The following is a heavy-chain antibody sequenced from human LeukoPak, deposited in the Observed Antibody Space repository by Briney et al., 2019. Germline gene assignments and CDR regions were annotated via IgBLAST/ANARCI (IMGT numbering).Heavy chain of an antibody. Sequence: GRSLRLSCAASGFTFSSYAMRWVRQAPGKGLEWVAVISYDGSNKYYADSVKGRFTISRDNSKNTLYLQMNSLRAEDTAVYYCARDLESGQGQWLATPPDYWGQGTLVTVSS. CDR1: GFTFSSYA. D-gene: IGHD6-19*01. J-gene: IGHJ4*02. CDR2: ISYDGSNK. V-gene: IGHV3-30-3*01. CDR3: ARDLESGQGQWLATPPDY.